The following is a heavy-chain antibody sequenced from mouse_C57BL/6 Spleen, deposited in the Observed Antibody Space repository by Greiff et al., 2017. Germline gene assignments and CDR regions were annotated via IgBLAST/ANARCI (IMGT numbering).Heavy chain of an antibody. Sequence: QVQLQQPGPELVKPGASVKLSCKASGYNFTSYWMHWVKQRPGQGLEWLGNINPSNGGTNYNEKFKSKATLTVDKSSSTAYMKLRSLTSEDSAVYYCARSCITTVVAFDYWGQGTTLTVSS. CDR3: ARSCITTVVAFDY. J-gene: IGHJ2*01. CDR1: GYNFTSYW. CDR2: INPSNGGT. D-gene: IGHD1-1*01. V-gene: IGHV1-53*01.